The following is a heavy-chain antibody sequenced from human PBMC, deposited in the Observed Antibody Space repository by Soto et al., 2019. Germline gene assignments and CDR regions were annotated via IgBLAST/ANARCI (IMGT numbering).Heavy chain of an antibody. CDR1: GFTVNSNY. Sequence: PGGSLRLSCAASGFTVNSNYMSWVRQVPGKGLEWVAVVRHDGTRSSYADSVKGRFSISRDNSRKTLYLQMNGLRPEDTAVYYCVKDRSDTWSFDYWGQGTLVTVSS. CDR3: VKDRSDTWSFDY. D-gene: IGHD2-8*02. J-gene: IGHJ4*02. CDR2: VRHDGTRS. V-gene: IGHV3-30*18.